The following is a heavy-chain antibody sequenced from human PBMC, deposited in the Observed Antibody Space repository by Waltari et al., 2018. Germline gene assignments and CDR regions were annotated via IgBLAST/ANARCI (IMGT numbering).Heavy chain of an antibody. J-gene: IGHJ4*02. CDR3: ARDFASTYFFDY. CDR1: GFDFRGYV. Sequence: QVQLVESGGGVVQPGRSLRLPCAASGFDFRGYVMHWDRQAPGKGLEWVAVIWYDGRYEYYADSVKGRFTISRDNSKDTLYLQMNSLRAEDTAVYYCARDFASTYFFDYWGQGTLVTVSS. V-gene: IGHV3-33*01. CDR2: IWYDGRYE.